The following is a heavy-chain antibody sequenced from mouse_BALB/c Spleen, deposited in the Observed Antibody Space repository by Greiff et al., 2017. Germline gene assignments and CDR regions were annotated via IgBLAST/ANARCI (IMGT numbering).Heavy chain of an antibody. Sequence: EVQGVESGGGLVKPGGSLKLSCAASGFAFSSYDMSWVRQTPEKRLEWVAYISSGGGSTYYPDTVKGRFTISRDNAKNTLYLQMSSLKSEDTAMYYCARHGITTANRFAYWGQGTLVTVSA. V-gene: IGHV5-12-1*01. CDR1: GFAFSSYD. CDR2: ISSGGGST. CDR3: ARHGITTANRFAY. J-gene: IGHJ3*01. D-gene: IGHD1-2*01.